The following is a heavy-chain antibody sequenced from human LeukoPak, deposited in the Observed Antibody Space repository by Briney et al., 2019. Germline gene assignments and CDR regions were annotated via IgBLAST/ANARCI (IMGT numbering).Heavy chain of an antibody. D-gene: IGHD1-26*01. Sequence: SGGSLRLSCAASGFTFSSYAMSWVRQAPGKGLEWVSAISGSGGSTYYADSVKGRFTISRDNAENSNSLYLQMNNLRADDTAVYYCVRDSRPGGAVGLHHNFDLWGLGTRVTVSS. V-gene: IGHV3-23*01. CDR3: VRDSRPGGAVGLHHNFDL. CDR1: GFTFSSYA. CDR2: ISGSGGST. J-gene: IGHJ4*02.